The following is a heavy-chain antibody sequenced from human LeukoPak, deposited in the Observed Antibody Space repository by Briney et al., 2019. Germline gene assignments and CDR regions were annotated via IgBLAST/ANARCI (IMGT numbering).Heavy chain of an antibody. V-gene: IGHV3-15*01. J-gene: IGHJ6*02. Sequence: PGGSLRLSCAAPGFTFSHAWMSWVRQAPGKGLEWVGRIKSKIDGGTTDYAAPVKGRFSISRDDSKNTLYLEMNGLKTEDTAVYYCTTDYGLRFLEFYGMDVWGQGTTVTVSS. CDR3: TTDYGLRFLEFYGMDV. CDR2: IKSKIDGGTT. CDR1: GFTFSHAW. D-gene: IGHD3-3*01.